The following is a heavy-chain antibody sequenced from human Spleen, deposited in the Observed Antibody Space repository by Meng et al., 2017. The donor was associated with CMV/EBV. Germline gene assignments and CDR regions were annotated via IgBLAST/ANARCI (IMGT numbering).Heavy chain of an antibody. CDR1: GGSISSGGYY. Sequence: SETLSLTCTVSGGSISSGGYYWSWIRQHPGKGLEWIGYIYYSGSTYYNPSLKSRVTISVDTSKNQFSLKLSSVTAADTAVYYCARVGSGSYYMGFFDFWGQGTLVTVSS. D-gene: IGHD1-26*01. CDR3: ARVGSGSYYMGFFDF. V-gene: IGHV4-31*03. J-gene: IGHJ4*02. CDR2: IYYSGST.